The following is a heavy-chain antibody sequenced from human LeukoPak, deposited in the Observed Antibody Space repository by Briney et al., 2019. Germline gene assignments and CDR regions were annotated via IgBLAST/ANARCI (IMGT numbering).Heavy chain of an antibody. J-gene: IGHJ4*02. CDR1: GYTFSRYG. V-gene: IGHV1-3*01. D-gene: IGHD4-17*01. Sequence: ASVKVSCKASGYTFSRYGMHWVRQAPGQRLEWMGWINAGNESTKYSQKFQGRVTMTRSTSIGTAYMELSSLRSEDTAVYYCARLYGDYPPYYFDYWGQGTLATVSS. CDR3: ARLYGDYPPYYFDY. CDR2: INAGNEST.